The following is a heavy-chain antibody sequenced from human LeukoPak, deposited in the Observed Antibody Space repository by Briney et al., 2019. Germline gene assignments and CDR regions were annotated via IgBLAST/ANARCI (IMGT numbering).Heavy chain of an antibody. CDR1: GFTFSTYW. CDR3: ARGTAAAGVFDF. Sequence: GGSLRLSCAVSGFTFSTYWMHWVRHAPGKGLVWVSHIRSDGNSTDYADSVKGRFTISRDNAKNTLHLQMNSLRAEDTAVYYCARGTAAAGVFDFWGQGTLVSVSS. V-gene: IGHV3-74*01. D-gene: IGHD6-13*01. J-gene: IGHJ4*02. CDR2: IRSDGNST.